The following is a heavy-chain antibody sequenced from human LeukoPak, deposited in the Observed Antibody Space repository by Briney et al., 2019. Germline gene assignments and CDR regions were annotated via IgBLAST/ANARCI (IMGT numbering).Heavy chain of an antibody. CDR2: TYYRFKWYS. Sequence: SQTLSLTCAISGDSVSSNSAAWNWIRQSPSRGLEWLGRTYYRFKWYSDYAPSMKSRITINPDTTSKNQFSLQLNSVTPEDTAVYYCARLRAHVLLWFGELKGGYFDYWGQGTLVTVSS. D-gene: IGHD3-10*01. CDR3: ARLRAHVLLWFGELKGGYFDY. CDR1: GDSVSSNSAA. J-gene: IGHJ4*02. V-gene: IGHV6-1*01.